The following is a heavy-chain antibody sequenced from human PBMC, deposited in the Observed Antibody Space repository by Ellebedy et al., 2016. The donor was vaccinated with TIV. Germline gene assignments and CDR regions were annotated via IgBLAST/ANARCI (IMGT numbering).Heavy chain of an antibody. D-gene: IGHD3-10*01. J-gene: IGHJ6*02. CDR1: GYTFTSYG. CDR3: ARDFGDGSGSPTPPYYYGMDV. CDR2: IIPIFGTA. V-gene: IGHV1-18*01. Sequence: ASVKVSXXASGYTFTSYGISWVRQAPGQGLECMGGIIPIFGTANYAQKFQGRVTMTTDTSTSTAYMELRSLRSDDTAVYYCARDFGDGSGSPTPPYYYGMDVWGQGTTVTVSS.